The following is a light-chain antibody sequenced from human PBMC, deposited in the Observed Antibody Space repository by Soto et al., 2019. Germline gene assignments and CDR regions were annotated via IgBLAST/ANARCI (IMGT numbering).Light chain of an antibody. J-gene: IGKJ3*01. CDR2: KAS. V-gene: IGKV1-5*03. CDR1: QNINDC. Sequence: DIQMTQSPSTLSASVGDRVTITCRAIQNINDCLAWYQQKPGKAPRLLIYKASTIESGVTSRFRGSGFGTEFTPTISNLQPDDFATYYCQPYNTFSYPYGPGAKVDIK. CDR3: QPYNTFSYP.